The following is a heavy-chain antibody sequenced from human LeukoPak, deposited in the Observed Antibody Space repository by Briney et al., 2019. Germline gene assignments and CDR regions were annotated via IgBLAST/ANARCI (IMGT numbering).Heavy chain of an antibody. CDR1: GFSFSNAW. V-gene: IGHV3-15*01. CDR2: IKSKTDGGTT. J-gene: IGHJ4*02. D-gene: IGHD3-10*01. Sequence: GGSLRLSCAASGFSFSNAWMSWVRQAPGKGLEWDGRIKSKTDGGTTDYAAPVKGRFIISRDDSKNTLYLQMNSLKTEDTAVYYCTTPPEAGSGSYRIFSYWGQGALVTVSS. CDR3: TTPPEAGSGSYRIFSY.